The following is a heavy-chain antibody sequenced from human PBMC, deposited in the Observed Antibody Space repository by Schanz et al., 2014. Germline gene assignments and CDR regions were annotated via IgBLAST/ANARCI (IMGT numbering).Heavy chain of an antibody. D-gene: IGHD3-9*01. CDR3: ARVQDDILTGSECYYGMDV. J-gene: IGHJ6*02. V-gene: IGHV1-18*01. CDR1: GYAFTTYG. CDR2: ISPYNGNT. Sequence: QVQLVQSGAEVKKPGASVRVSCKVSGYAFTTYGISWVRQAPGQGLEWMGWISPYNGNTNYAQKLQGRVTMTTDTSTSTAYMELRSLRSDDTAVYYCARVQDDILTGSECYYGMDVWGQGTTVTVSS.